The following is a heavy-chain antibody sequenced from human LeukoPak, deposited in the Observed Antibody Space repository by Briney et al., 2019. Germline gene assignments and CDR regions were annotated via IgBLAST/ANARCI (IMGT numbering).Heavy chain of an antibody. CDR3: ARHSTSHYYDSSGYYYY. J-gene: IGHJ4*02. Sequence: GESLKISCKGSGYSFTSYWIGWVRQMPGKGLEWMGIIYPGDSDTRYSPSFQGQVTISADKSISTACLQWSSLKASDTAMYYCARHSTSHYYDSSGYYYYWGQGTLVTVSS. CDR1: GYSFTSYW. V-gene: IGHV5-51*01. CDR2: IYPGDSDT. D-gene: IGHD3-22*01.